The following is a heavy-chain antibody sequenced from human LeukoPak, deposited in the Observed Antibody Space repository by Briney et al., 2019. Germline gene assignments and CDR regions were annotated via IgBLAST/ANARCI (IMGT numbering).Heavy chain of an antibody. CDR2: IYYSGST. CDR3: ASALGSSGWYTN. CDR1: GGSISSYY. D-gene: IGHD6-19*01. V-gene: IGHV4-59*01. J-gene: IGHJ4*02. Sequence: KPSETLSLTCTVSGGSISSYYWSWIRQPPGKGLEWIGYIYYSGSTNYNPSLKSRVTISVDTSKNQFSLKLSSGTAADTAVYYCASALGSSGWYTNWGQGTLVTVSS.